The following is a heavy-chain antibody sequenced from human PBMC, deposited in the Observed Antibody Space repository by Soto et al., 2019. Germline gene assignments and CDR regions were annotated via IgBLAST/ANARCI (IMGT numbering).Heavy chain of an antibody. Sequence: QSKRLEWVAVISYDGSNKYYADSVKGRFTISRDNSKNTLYLQMNSLRAEDTAVYFCSKDLAGYSGYPRKTDFWVQGSLVTGTS. CDR2: ISYDGSNK. V-gene: IGHV3-30-3*02. D-gene: IGHD5-12*01. CDR3: SKDLAGYSGYPRKTDF. J-gene: IGHJ4*02.